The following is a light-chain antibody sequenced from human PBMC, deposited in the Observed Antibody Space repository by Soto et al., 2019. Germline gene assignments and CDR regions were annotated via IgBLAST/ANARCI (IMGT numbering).Light chain of an antibody. J-gene: IGKJ3*01. CDR2: GAS. CDR1: QSVGSY. Sequence: EIVVTQFPATLSESPGERVTLSCRASQSVGSYLAWYQQKPDQAPRLLIHGASNRAAGIPARFSGSGSGADFTLTISSLQSEDFAVYYCQQYNNWPPFTFGPGTKVDI. V-gene: IGKV3D-15*01. CDR3: QQYNNWPPFT.